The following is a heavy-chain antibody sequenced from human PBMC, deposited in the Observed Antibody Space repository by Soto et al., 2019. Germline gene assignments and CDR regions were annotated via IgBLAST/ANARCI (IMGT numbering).Heavy chain of an antibody. CDR1: GFRFRTRA. CDR2: IRPGGDST. V-gene: IGHV3-23*01. CDR3: TTHEEGAPWAGGFDS. Sequence: GGSLRLSCAASGFRFRTRAMSWVRQAPGKGLEWVASIRPGGDSTYYADSVKGRFAVSRDNSNVTLYLQMDSLRFEDTAIYYCTTHEEGAPWAGGFDSWGQGTMVTVSA. J-gene: IGHJ5*01. D-gene: IGHD1-26*01.